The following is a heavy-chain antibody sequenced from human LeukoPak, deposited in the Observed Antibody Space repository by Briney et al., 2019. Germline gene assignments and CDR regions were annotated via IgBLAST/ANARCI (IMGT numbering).Heavy chain of an antibody. CDR2: ISAYNGNT. Sequence: ASVKVSWKASVYTFTYYGLNWVRQAPGQGLEWVGWISAYNGNTNYAQKLQDRVTMTTDASTSTAYLELRSLRSDDTAVYYCARDRTAVPAAGSDSWGQGTLVTVSS. V-gene: IGHV1-18*01. CDR3: ARDRTAVPAAGSDS. J-gene: IGHJ5*01. CDR1: VYTFTYYG. D-gene: IGHD2-2*01.